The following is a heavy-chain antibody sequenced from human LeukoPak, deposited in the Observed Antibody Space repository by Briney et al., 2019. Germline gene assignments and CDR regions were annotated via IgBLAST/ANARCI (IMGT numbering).Heavy chain of an antibody. V-gene: IGHV1-18*01. J-gene: IGHJ5*02. Sequence: GASVKVSCKASGYTFTSYGISWVRQAPGQGLEWMGWISAYNGNTNYAQKLQGRVTMTTDTSTSTAYMELRSLRSDDTAVYYCARTLEVSSSGWRGPGWFDPWGQGTLVTVSS. CDR2: ISAYNGNT. D-gene: IGHD6-19*01. CDR3: ARTLEVSSSGWRGPGWFDP. CDR1: GYTFTSYG.